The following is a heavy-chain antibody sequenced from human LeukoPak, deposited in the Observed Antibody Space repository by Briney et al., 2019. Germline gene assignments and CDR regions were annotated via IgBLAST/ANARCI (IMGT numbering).Heavy chain of an antibody. J-gene: IGHJ6*03. V-gene: IGHV4-61*02. CDR2: IYTSGST. Sequence: PSQTLSLTCTVSGGSISSGSYYWSWIRQPAGKGLEWIGRIYTSGSTNYNPSLKSRVTISVDTSKNQFSLKLSSVTAADTAVYYCASATYYDFWSGPPYYYYYMDVWGKGTTVTVSS. CDR1: GGSISSGSYY. D-gene: IGHD3-3*01. CDR3: ASATYYDFWSGPPYYYYYMDV.